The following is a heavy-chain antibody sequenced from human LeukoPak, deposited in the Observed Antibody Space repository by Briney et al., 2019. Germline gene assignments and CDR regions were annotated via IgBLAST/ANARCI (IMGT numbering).Heavy chain of an antibody. CDR2: IIPIFGTA. J-gene: IGHJ4*02. CDR1: GGTFSSYA. Sequence: SVKVSCKASGGTFSSYAISWVRQAPGQGLEWMGGIIPIFGTANYAQKFQGRVTITADESTSTAYMELSSLRSEGTAVYYCARGSYYDSSGYYKYYFDYWGQGTLVTVSS. CDR3: ARGSYYDSSGYYKYYFDY. V-gene: IGHV1-69*13. D-gene: IGHD3-22*01.